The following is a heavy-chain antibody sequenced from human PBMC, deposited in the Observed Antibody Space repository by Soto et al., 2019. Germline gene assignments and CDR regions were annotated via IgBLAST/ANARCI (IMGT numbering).Heavy chain of an antibody. D-gene: IGHD4-17*01. CDR2: IIPIFGTA. V-gene: IGHV1-69*01. J-gene: IGHJ2*01. Sequence: QVQLVQSGAEVKKPGSSVKVSCKASGGTFSSYAISWVRQAPGQGLEWMGGIIPIFGTANYAQKVQGRVTITADESTSTAYMELSSLRSEDTAVYYCARLDYDPIDLNWYFDLWGRGTLVTVSS. CDR3: ARLDYDPIDLNWYFDL. CDR1: GGTFSSYA.